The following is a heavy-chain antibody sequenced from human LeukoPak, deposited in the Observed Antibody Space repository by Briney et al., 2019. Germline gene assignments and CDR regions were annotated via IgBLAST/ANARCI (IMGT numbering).Heavy chain of an antibody. CDR2: ISSSSSTI. V-gene: IGHV3-48*01. Sequence: GGSLRLSCAASGFTFSSYSMNWVRQAPGKGLEWVSYISSSSSTIYYADSVKGRFTISRDNAKNSLYLQMNSLRAEDTAVYYCARDIGVPSTFPTVTTTDYWGQGTLVTVSS. D-gene: IGHD4-11*01. CDR3: ARDIGVPSTFPTVTTTDY. CDR1: GFTFSSYS. J-gene: IGHJ4*02.